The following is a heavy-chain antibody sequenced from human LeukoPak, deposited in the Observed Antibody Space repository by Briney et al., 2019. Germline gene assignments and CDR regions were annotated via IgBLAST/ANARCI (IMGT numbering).Heavy chain of an antibody. V-gene: IGHV3-23*01. D-gene: IGHD3-10*01. CDR1: GFTFSNYA. CDR2: ISGSGGGT. Sequence: GGSLRLSCAASGFTFSNYAMSWANQPPGKGLEWVSGISGSGGGTYYADSVTGRFTISRDNSKNTVYLQTNSLRAEDTAVYYCAKGFYFGSGSYRYFDYWGQGTLVTVSS. J-gene: IGHJ4*02. CDR3: AKGFYFGSGSYRYFDY.